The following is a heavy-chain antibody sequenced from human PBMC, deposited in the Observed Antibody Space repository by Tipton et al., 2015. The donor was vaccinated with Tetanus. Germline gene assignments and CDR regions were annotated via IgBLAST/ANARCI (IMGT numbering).Heavy chain of an antibody. CDR3: ARVVIWFGAPTSHFDY. D-gene: IGHD3-10*01. Sequence: TLSLTCAVSGGSISSGGYSWSWIRQPPGKGLEWIGYIYHSGSTYYNPSLKSRVTISVDRSKNQFSLKLSSVTAADTAVYYCARVVIWFGAPTSHFDYWGQGTLVTVSS. J-gene: IGHJ4*02. CDR1: GGSISSGGYS. CDR2: IYHSGST. V-gene: IGHV4-30-2*01.